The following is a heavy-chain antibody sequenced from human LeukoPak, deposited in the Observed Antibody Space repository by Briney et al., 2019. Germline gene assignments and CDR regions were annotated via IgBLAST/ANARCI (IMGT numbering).Heavy chain of an antibody. CDR1: GFTFSSYA. Sequence: GGSLRLSCAASGFTFSSYAMHWIRQAPGKGLEWVADISYDGSNKYYADSVKGRFTISRDNAKNTLYLQMNSLRAEDTAVYYCARIDRYGTYDSWGQGTLVTVSS. V-gene: IGHV3-30-3*01. D-gene: IGHD5-18*01. CDR3: ARIDRYGTYDS. CDR2: ISYDGSNK. J-gene: IGHJ4*02.